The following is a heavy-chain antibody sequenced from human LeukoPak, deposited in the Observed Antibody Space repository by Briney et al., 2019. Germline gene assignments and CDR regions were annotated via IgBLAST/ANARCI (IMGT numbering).Heavy chain of an antibody. CDR1: GYTHTELS. CDR2: FDTEDGET. CDR3: PTVSVAGPP. V-gene: IGHV1-24*01. J-gene: IGHJ5*02. Sequence: AASVKVSCKVSGYTHTELSMHWVRQARGKGREGMGGFDTEDGETIYAQKSQGRATMTEDTSTGAAYMELRSLRSEHPAVYYCPTVSVAGPPWGQGTLVTVSS. D-gene: IGHD6-19*01.